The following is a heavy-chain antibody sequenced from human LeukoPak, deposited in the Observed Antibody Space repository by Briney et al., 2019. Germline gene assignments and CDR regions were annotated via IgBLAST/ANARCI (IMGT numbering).Heavy chain of an antibody. CDR3: ATLSVVVLPAELN. J-gene: IGHJ4*02. V-gene: IGHV3-20*04. CDR2: INWNGGST. D-gene: IGHD2-15*01. CDR1: GFTFDDYG. Sequence: GGSLRLSCAASGFTFDDYGMSWVRQAPGKGLEWVSGINWNGGSTGYADSVKGRFTISRDNAKNSLYLQMNSLRVEDTAVYYCATLSVVVLPAELNWGQGTLVTVSS.